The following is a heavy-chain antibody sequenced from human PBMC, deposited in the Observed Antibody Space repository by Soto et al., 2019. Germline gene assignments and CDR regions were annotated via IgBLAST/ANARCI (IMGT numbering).Heavy chain of an antibody. CDR2: IYASGRT. D-gene: IGHD3-10*01. Sequence: VQLQESGPGLVEPSQTLSLICSVSGASITSGGFHWNWVRQRPGKGLEWIGYIYASGRTYSKPSPDSRFSCSFDTSKNQVSLRLISLTAADTAVYYCARDGGNYYYFAMDVWGQGTTVIVSS. CDR3: ARDGGNYYYFAMDV. J-gene: IGHJ6*02. V-gene: IGHV4-31*03. CDR1: GASITSGGFH.